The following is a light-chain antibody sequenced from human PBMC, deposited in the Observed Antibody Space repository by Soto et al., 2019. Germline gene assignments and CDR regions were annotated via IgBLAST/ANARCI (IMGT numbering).Light chain of an antibody. CDR1: QTISSW. Sequence: DIQMTQSPSTLSGSVGDRVTITCRASQTISSWLAWYQQKPGKAPKLLIYEASTLKSGVPSRVSGSGSGTEFTLTISSLQPDDFATYYCQHYNSYSGAFGQGTKVDIK. CDR2: EAS. J-gene: IGKJ1*01. V-gene: IGKV1-5*03. CDR3: QHYNSYSGA.